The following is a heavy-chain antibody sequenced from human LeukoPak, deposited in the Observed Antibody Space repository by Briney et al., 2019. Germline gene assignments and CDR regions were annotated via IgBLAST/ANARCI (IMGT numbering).Heavy chain of an antibody. Sequence: SHTLSLTCTVSGGLISRIEYYWGWVRQSPVKGLEWLGHIYHTGTTLYSPHLNNRLTISVDSSKNQFSLTLNSVTAADTAVYYCASVSVWELATHTGGPFDYWGRGILVTVSS. J-gene: IGHJ4*02. D-gene: IGHD1-26*01. V-gene: IGHV4-30-4*01. CDR3: ASVSVWELATHTGGPFDY. CDR2: IYHTGTT. CDR1: GGLISRIEYY.